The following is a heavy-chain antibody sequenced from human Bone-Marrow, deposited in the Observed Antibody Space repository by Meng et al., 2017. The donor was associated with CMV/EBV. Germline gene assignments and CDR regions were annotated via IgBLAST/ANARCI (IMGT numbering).Heavy chain of an antibody. V-gene: IGHV4-39*07. CDR2: IYYRGST. D-gene: IGHD3-3*01. Sequence: SETLSLTCTVSGGSISGDTYYWGWIRQPPGKGLEWVGSIYYRGSTYYHPSLKSRVTISVDMSKNQFSLKLTSVTAADTAVYYCARARRYYDFWSGFGPTDWGQGTLVTVSS. J-gene: IGHJ4*02. CDR3: ARARRYYDFWSGFGPTD. CDR1: GGSISGDTYY.